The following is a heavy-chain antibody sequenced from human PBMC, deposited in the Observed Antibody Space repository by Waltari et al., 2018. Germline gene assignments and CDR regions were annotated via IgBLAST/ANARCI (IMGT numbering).Heavy chain of an antibody. Sequence: EVQLLESGGGFVQPGGSLRLSCGAYGFTFSRYAMSWVRQAPGKVLEWVSVIYSAGSNTYYADSVKGRFTISRDDSKNTVYLHMNSLRADDSAVYYCGKGEWLDNWGQGTLVTVSS. CDR1: GFTFSRYA. V-gene: IGHV3-23*03. CDR2: IYSAGSNT. D-gene: IGHD1-26*01. J-gene: IGHJ5*02. CDR3: GKGEWLDN.